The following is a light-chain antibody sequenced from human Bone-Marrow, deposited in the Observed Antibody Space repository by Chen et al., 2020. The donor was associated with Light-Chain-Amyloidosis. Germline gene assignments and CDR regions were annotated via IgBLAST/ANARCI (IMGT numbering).Light chain of an antibody. CDR1: SGSSATNY. J-gene: IGLJ3*02. V-gene: IGLV6-57*01. CDR2: EDD. Sequence: NFMLTQPHPVSESPGNTGIIYCTRRSGSSATNYVQWYKQRPGSSPTTVIYEDDQRPSGVPDRFSGSIDRSSNAASRTISGLKTEDEADYYCQSYQGSSQGVFGGGTKLTVL. CDR3: QSYQGSSQGV.